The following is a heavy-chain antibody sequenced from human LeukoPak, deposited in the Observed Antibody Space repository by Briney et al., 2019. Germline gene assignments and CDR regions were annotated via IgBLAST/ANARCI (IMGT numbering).Heavy chain of an antibody. CDR2: ISIGSNYI. D-gene: IGHD5-24*01. CDR1: GFTFSNYG. V-gene: IGHV3-21*01. J-gene: IGHJ3*02. CDR3: ARRWLQSYAFDS. Sequence: PGGSLRLSCAASGFTFSNYGMNWVRQAPGKGLEWVSSISIGSNYIYYGDSVKGRFTISRDNAKKSLYLQMNSLRAEDTAVYYCARRWLQSYAFDSWGQGTMVTVSS.